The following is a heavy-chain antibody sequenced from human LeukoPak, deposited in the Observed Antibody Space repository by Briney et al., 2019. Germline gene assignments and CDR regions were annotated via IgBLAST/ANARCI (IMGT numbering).Heavy chain of an antibody. CDR1: GFTFSNS. CDR3: GAAGAY. D-gene: IGHD7-27*01. Sequence: PGGSLRLSCAASGFTFSNSMIWVRQAPGKGLEWVSYISSSGNAIYYADSVKGRVDISRDNAKNSPYLQMNSLRDEDTAVGARGAAGAYWGQGTLVTVSS. CDR2: ISSSGNAI. V-gene: IGHV3-48*02. J-gene: IGHJ4*02.